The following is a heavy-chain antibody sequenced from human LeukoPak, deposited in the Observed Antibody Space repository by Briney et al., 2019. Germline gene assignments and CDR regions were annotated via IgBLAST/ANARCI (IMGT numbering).Heavy chain of an antibody. D-gene: IGHD2-21*01. CDR2: FYPSAGTS. CDR1: GYTFTDYY. J-gene: IGHJ4*02. V-gene: IGHV1-46*03. CDR3: VRELRGGYFDF. Sequence: ASVKVSCKASGYTFTDYYIHWVRQAPGRGPEYVGVFYPSAGTSHSPQRFRGRVTLTSDTSASTVYVEVGSLKSEATAIYYCVRELRGGYFDFWGQGTLVTVSS.